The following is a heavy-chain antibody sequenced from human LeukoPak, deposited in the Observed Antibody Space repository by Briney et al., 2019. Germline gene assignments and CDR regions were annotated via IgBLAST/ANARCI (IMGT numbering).Heavy chain of an antibody. CDR3: ARGGWSGDSSSWFPSWFDP. D-gene: IGHD6-13*01. V-gene: IGHV1-69*13. Sequence: ASVKVSCKASGGTFSSYAISWVRQAPGQGLEWMGGIIPIFVTANYAQKFQGRVTITADESTSTAYMELSSLRSEDTAVYYYARGGWSGDSSSWFPSWFDPWGQGTLVTVSS. CDR2: IIPIFVTA. J-gene: IGHJ5*02. CDR1: GGTFSSYA.